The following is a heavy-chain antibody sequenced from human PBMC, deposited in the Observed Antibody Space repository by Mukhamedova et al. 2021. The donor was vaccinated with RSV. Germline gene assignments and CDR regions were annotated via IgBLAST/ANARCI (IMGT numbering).Heavy chain of an antibody. Sequence: TIYYADSVKGRFTISRDNAKNSLYLQMNSLRAEDTAVYYCARGQEGGDYVGYWCQGTLVTVSS. CDR2: TI. J-gene: IGHJ4*02. CDR3: ARGQEGGDYVGY. V-gene: IGHV3-11*01. D-gene: IGHD3-16*01.